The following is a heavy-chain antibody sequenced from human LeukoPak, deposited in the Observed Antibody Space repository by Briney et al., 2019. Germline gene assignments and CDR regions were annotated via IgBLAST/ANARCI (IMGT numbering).Heavy chain of an antibody. Sequence: PGGSLRLSCVASGFTFSSYWMHWVRQAPGKGLEWVSGISWNSGSIGYADSVKGRFTISRDNAKNSLYLQMNSLRAEDTALYYCAKDYITMIVRGYFDYWGQGTLVTVSS. V-gene: IGHV3-9*01. D-gene: IGHD3-22*01. CDR3: AKDYITMIVRGYFDY. CDR2: ISWNSGSI. J-gene: IGHJ4*02. CDR1: GFTFSSYW.